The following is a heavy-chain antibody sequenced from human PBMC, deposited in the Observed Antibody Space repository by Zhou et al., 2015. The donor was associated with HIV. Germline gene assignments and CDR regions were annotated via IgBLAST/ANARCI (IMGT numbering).Heavy chain of an antibody. CDR1: GFMFSSYG. Sequence: QVQLVESGGGVVQPGRSLRLSCVASGFMFSSYGMHWVRQAPGRGLEWVAYIRHDASNNYYADSVKGRFTISRDNSNNALFLQLNSLRTEDTAVYYCAKSMVRGVIMSGLRFWGQGTLVTVSS. CDR2: IRHDASNN. J-gene: IGHJ4*02. D-gene: IGHD3-10*01. CDR3: AKSMVRGVIMSGLRF. V-gene: IGHV3-30*02.